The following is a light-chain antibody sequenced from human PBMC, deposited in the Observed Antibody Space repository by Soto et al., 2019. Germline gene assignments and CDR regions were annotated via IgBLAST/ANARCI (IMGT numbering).Light chain of an antibody. CDR2: RAS. J-gene: IGKJ4*01. CDR1: QSVNSW. Sequence: DIQMTQSPSTLSASVGDKVTITCRASQSVNSWLAWYQQMPGTAPKVLIYRASTLQSGVPSRFSGSGSGTEFTLTSSSLQPDDFATYYCQQYDSYPVTFGGGTKVET. V-gene: IGKV1-5*03. CDR3: QQYDSYPVT.